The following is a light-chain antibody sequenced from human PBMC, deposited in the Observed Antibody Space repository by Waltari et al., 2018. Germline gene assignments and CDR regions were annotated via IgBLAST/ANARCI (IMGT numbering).Light chain of an antibody. CDR2: AAS. CDR3: QQSFSVPPGFT. CDR1: KSISSY. V-gene: IGKV1-39*01. J-gene: IGKJ3*01. Sequence: DIQMTQSPSSLSASVGHTVTIPCRASKSISSYLNWYQQKPGKAPKLLIYAASSLQSGVPSRFSGSGSGTDFTLTISSLQPEDFATYYCQQSFSVPPGFTFGPGTTVDIK.